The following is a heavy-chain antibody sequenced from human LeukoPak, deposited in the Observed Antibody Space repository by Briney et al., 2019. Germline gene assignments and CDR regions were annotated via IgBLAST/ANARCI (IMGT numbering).Heavy chain of an antibody. V-gene: IGHV3-21*01. D-gene: IGHD3-3*01. CDR1: GFTFSSYG. J-gene: IGHJ4*02. CDR3: ARDPPDYDFWSGYRPLDFDC. Sequence: GGSLRLSCAASGFTFSSYGMSWVRQAPGKGLEWVSSISSSSSYIYYADSVKGRFTISRDNAKNSLYLQMNSLRAEDTAVYYCARDPPDYDFWSGYRPLDFDCWGQGTLVTVSS. CDR2: ISSSSSYI.